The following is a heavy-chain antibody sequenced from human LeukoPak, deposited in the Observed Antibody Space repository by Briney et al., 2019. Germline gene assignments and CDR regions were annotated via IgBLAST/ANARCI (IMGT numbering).Heavy chain of an antibody. D-gene: IGHD6-13*01. CDR3: AKAAYSSSWYDESLIDP. CDR1: GFTFSSYS. Sequence: PGGSLRLSCAASGFTFSSYSMNWVRQAPGKGLEWVSSISSSSSYIYYADSVKGRFTISRDNSKNTLYLQMNSLRAEDTAVYYCAKAAYSSSWYDESLIDPCGQGTLVTVSS. V-gene: IGHV3-21*04. J-gene: IGHJ5*02. CDR2: ISSSSSYI.